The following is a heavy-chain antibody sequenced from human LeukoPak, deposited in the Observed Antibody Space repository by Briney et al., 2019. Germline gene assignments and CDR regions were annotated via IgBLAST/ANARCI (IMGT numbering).Heavy chain of an antibody. J-gene: IGHJ4*02. CDR1: GFTFSSYG. V-gene: IGHV3-33*01. Sequence: GGSLRLSCAASGFTFSSYGMHWVRQAPGKGLEWVAVIWYDGSNKYYAGSVKGRFTISRDNSKNTLYLQMNSLRAEDTAVYYCARDQSKAWSLDYWGQGTLVTVSS. D-gene: IGHD2-8*02. CDR2: IWYDGSNK. CDR3: ARDQSKAWSLDY.